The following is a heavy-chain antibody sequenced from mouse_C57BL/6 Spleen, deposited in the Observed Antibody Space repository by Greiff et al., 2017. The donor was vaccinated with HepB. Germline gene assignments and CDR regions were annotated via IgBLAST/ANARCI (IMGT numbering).Heavy chain of an antibody. D-gene: IGHD1-1*01. CDR1: GYTFTDYY. Sequence: EVQLQQSGPELVKPGASVKISCKASGYTFTDYYMNWVKQSHGKSLEWIGDINPNNGGTSYNQKFKGKATLTVDKSSSTAYMELSSLTSEDSAVYYCARRSLLLPWFAYWGHGTLVTVSA. CDR2: INPNNGGT. CDR3: ARRSLLLPWFAY. J-gene: IGHJ3*01. V-gene: IGHV1-26*01.